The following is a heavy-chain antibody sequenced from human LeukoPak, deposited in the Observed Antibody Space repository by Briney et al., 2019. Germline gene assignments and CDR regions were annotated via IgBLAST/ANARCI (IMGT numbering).Heavy chain of an antibody. CDR2: INPNSGGT. D-gene: IGHD2-15*01. V-gene: IGHV1-2*02. CDR3: ARAGGYCGRISCPYYFDY. Sequence: ASVKVSCKVSGYTLTELSIHWVRQAPGQGLEWMGWINPNSGGTNYAQKFQGRVTMTRDTSISTAYMELSSLRSEDTAVYYCARAGGYCGRISCPYYFDYWGQGSLVAVSS. J-gene: IGHJ4*02. CDR1: GYTLTELS.